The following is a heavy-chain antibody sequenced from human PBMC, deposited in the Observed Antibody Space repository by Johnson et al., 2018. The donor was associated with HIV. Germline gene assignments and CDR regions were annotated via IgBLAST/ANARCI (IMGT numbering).Heavy chain of an antibody. Sequence: VQLVESGGGLVQPGGSLRLSCAASEFTFSTYWMTWVRQAPGKGLEWVANIKEDGTEKYYVESVKGRFTISRDNAKNSLSLQMTSLRAEDTAVYYCAREMGWEDAFDIWGQGTMVTVSS. CDR2: IKEDGTEK. CDR3: AREMGWEDAFDI. V-gene: IGHV3-7*01. J-gene: IGHJ3*02. CDR1: EFTFSTYW. D-gene: IGHD6-19*01.